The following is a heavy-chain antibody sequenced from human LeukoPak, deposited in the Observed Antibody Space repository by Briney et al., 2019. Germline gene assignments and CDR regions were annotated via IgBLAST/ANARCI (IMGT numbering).Heavy chain of an antibody. D-gene: IGHD2-2*01. Sequence: HPGGSLRLSCAASGFTFSSYEMNWVRQAPGKGLEWVSYISSSGSTIYYADSVKGRFTISRDNAKNSLYLQMNSLRAEDTAVYYCAREKKYQLLLVVCPGGSCHRHAFDIWGQGTMVTVSS. CDR2: ISSSGSTI. V-gene: IGHV3-48*03. CDR3: AREKKYQLLLVVCPGGSCHRHAFDI. CDR1: GFTFSSYE. J-gene: IGHJ3*02.